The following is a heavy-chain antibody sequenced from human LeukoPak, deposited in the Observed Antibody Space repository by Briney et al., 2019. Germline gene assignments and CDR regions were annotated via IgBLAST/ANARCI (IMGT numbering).Heavy chain of an antibody. J-gene: IGHJ4*02. CDR2: ISSDGSHT. Sequence: PGGSLRLSCAASGFTFSSNTMNWVRQAPGKGLEWVSSISSDGSHTFYADPVKGRFTISRDNAKNSLYLQMNSLRDEDTAVYYCSKDWPRSSFDYWGQGILVTVSS. D-gene: IGHD6-6*01. CDR1: GFTFSSNT. V-gene: IGHV3-21*01. CDR3: SKDWPRSSFDY.